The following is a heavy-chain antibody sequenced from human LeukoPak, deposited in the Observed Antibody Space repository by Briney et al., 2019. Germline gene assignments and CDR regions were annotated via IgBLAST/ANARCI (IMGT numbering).Heavy chain of an antibody. J-gene: IGHJ4*02. D-gene: IGHD5-18*01. CDR2: ISAYNGNT. Sequence: ASVKVSCKASGYTFTSYGISWVRQAPGQGLAWMGWISAYNGNTNYAQKLQGRVTMTRNTSISTAYMELSSLRSEDTAVYYCARGKDTAMVDYWGQGTLVTVSS. CDR3: ARGKDTAMVDY. CDR1: GYTFTSYG. V-gene: IGHV1-18*01.